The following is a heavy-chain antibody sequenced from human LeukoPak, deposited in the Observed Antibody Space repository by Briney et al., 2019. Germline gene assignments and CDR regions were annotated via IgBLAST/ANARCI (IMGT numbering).Heavy chain of an antibody. V-gene: IGHV3-23*01. Sequence: GGSLRLSCAASGFTFSSYAMSWVRQAPGKGLEWVSAISGSGGSTYYADSVKGRFTISRDNSKNTLYLQMNSLRAEDTAVYYCARAPGHCSSTSCYTFDYWGQGTLVTVSS. CDR2: ISGSGGST. CDR3: ARAPGHCSSTSCYTFDY. J-gene: IGHJ4*02. D-gene: IGHD2-2*02. CDR1: GFTFSSYA.